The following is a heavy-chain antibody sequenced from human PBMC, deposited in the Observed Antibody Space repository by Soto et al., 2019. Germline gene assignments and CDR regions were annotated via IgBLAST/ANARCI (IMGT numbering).Heavy chain of an antibody. V-gene: IGHV4-4*02. CDR1: GTSINSSTW. CDR3: ARDRSGSYRGDFDY. D-gene: IGHD1-26*01. Sequence: SVTLSLTCAIPGTSINSSTWWSEVTQPPGKGLEWIGEIYHSGSPNYNPSLKSRVTISVDKSKNQFSLKLSSVTAADTAVYYCARDRSGSYRGDFDYWGQEPWSPSP. J-gene: IGHJ4*01. CDR2: IYHSGSP.